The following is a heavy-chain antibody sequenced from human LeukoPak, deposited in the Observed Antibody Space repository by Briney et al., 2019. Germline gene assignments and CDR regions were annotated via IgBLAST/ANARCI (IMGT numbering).Heavy chain of an antibody. Sequence: PSETLSLTCTVSGGSISSYYWSWIRQPAGKGLEWIGRIYSSGSTNYNPSLKSRVTISVDTSKSHFSLKLSSVTAADTAVYYCAGRAGSDYYFYMDVWGKGTTVTISS. J-gene: IGHJ6*03. CDR2: IYSSGST. V-gene: IGHV4-4*07. CDR1: GGSISSYY. CDR3: AGRAGSDYYFYMDV. D-gene: IGHD3-10*01.